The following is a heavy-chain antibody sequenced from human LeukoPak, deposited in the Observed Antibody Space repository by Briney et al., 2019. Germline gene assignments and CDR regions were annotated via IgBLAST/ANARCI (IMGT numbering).Heavy chain of an antibody. D-gene: IGHD6-13*01. Sequence: VASVKVSCKASGGTFSSYAISWVRQAPGQGLEWMGIINPSGGSTSYAQKFQGRVTMTRDTSTSTVYMELSSLRSEDTAVYYCARVGVTIAAAGTGRGAYYYYGMDVWGQGTTVTVSS. CDR1: GGTFSSYA. CDR3: ARVGVTIAAAGTGRGAYYYYGMDV. J-gene: IGHJ6*02. V-gene: IGHV1-46*01. CDR2: INPSGGST.